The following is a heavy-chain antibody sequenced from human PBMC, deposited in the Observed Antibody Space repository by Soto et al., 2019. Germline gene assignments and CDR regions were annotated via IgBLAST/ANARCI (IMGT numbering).Heavy chain of an antibody. CDR3: ARPGDSQLGIHPYGMDV. CDR1: GYSFTSYW. CDR2: IYPGDSEI. V-gene: IGHV5-51*01. D-gene: IGHD7-27*01. Sequence: LGESLKISCKASGYSFTSYWIGGVRQMPGKGLEWMGIIYPGDSEIRYSPSFQGQVTISADKSISTAYLQWSSLKASDTAMYYCARPGDSQLGIHPYGMDVWGQGTTVTAP. J-gene: IGHJ6*02.